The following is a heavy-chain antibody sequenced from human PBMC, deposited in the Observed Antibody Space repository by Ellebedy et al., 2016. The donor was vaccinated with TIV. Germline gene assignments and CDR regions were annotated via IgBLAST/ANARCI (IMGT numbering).Heavy chain of an antibody. Sequence: SETLSLXCTVSGSSISSTSYYWGWIRQPPGKGLEWIGSIYYSGSTYYNPSLKSRVTISVDTSKNQFSLKLSSVTAADTAVYYCARRALPGYSPDYWGQGTLVTVSS. CDR1: GSSISSTSYY. CDR2: IYYSGST. D-gene: IGHD5-12*01. J-gene: IGHJ4*02. V-gene: IGHV4-39*01. CDR3: ARRALPGYSPDY.